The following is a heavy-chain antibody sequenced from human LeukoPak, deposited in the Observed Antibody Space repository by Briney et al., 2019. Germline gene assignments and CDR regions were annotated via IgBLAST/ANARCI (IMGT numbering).Heavy chain of an antibody. CDR2: INHSGST. D-gene: IGHD3-22*01. CDR1: GGSFSGYY. CDR3: AREASDSSGYYYDSGHAFGI. V-gene: IGHV4-34*01. Sequence: SETLSLTCAVYGGSFSGYYWSWIRQPPGKGLEWIGEINHSGSTNYNPSLKGRVTISVDTSKNQFSLKLSSVTAADTAVYYCAREASDSSGYYYDSGHAFGIWGQGTLVTVSP. J-gene: IGHJ4*02.